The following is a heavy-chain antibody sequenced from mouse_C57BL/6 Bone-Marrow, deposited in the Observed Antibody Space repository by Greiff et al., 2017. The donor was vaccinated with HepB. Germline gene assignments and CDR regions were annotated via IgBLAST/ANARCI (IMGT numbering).Heavy chain of an antibody. Sequence: QVQLKQSGPELVKPGASVKISCKASGYAFSSSWMNWVKQRPGKGLEWIGRIYPGDGDTNYNGKFKGKATLTADKSSSTAYMQLSSLTSEDSAVYFCAWTTVVANFDVWGTGTTVTVSS. CDR2: IYPGDGDT. CDR3: AWTTVVANFDV. CDR1: GYAFSSSW. J-gene: IGHJ1*03. V-gene: IGHV1-82*01. D-gene: IGHD1-1*01.